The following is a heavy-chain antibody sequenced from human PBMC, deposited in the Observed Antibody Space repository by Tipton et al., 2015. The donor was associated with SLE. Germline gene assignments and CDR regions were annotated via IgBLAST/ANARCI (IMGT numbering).Heavy chain of an antibody. CDR1: GGSISSYY. CDR3: ARERSVVGAQGDAFDI. CDR2: IYYSGST. V-gene: IGHV4-59*01. D-gene: IGHD1-26*01. Sequence: TLSLTCTVSGGSISSYYWSWIRQPPGKGLEWIGYIYYSGSTNYNPSLKSRVTISVDTSKNQFSLKLSSVTAADTAVYYCARERSVVGAQGDAFDIWGQGTMVTVSS. J-gene: IGHJ3*02.